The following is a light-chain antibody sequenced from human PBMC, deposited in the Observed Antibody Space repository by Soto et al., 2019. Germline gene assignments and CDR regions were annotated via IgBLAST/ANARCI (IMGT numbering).Light chain of an antibody. CDR1: QSVSISY. CDR3: EQYGSSPLT. V-gene: IGKV3-20*01. J-gene: IGKJ4*01. CDR2: GGS. Sequence: EIVLTQSPGTLSLSSGERATLSCRASQSVSISYLAWYQQKPGQAPRLLIYGGSSMSTGIPDRVIVSGSGTDFTITIRRLGLEDFAVYYCEQYGSSPLTFGGGTKVDIK.